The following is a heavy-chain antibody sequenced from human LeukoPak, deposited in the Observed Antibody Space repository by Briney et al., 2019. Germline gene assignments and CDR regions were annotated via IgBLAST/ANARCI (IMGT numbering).Heavy chain of an antibody. D-gene: IGHD3-22*01. V-gene: IGHV4-34*01. CDR1: GGSFSGYY. Sequence: SETLSLTCAVYGGSFSGYYWSWIRQPPGKGLEWIGEINHSGSTNYNPSLKSRVTISVDTSKNQFSLKLSSVTAADTAVYYRARRHKARMNYYDSSGYYYYFDYWGQGTLVTVSS. J-gene: IGHJ4*02. CDR2: INHSGST. CDR3: ARRHKARMNYYDSSGYYYYFDY.